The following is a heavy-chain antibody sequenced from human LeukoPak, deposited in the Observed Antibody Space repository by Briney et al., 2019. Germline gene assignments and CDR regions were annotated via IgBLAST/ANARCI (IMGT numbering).Heavy chain of an antibody. CDR3: AKAPYLSSGS. V-gene: IGHV4-34*01. J-gene: IGHJ3*01. CDR1: GGSFSGYY. Sequence: PSETLSLTCAVYGGSFSGYYWSWIRQPPGKGLEWIGEIDHSGTTNHNPSLKSRVTISLDTSKNQFSLILSSVTAADTAVYYCAKAPYLSSGSWGQGTMVTVSS. CDR2: IDHSGTT. D-gene: IGHD3-22*01.